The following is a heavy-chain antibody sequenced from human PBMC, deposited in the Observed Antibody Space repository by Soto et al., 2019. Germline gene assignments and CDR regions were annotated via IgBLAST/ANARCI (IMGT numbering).Heavy chain of an antibody. CDR1: GDTFTSYD. CDR3: ARGPGALMYYYDSSGYFFDY. V-gene: IGHV1-8*01. CDR2: MNPNSGNT. Sequence: ASVKVSCKASGDTFTSYDINRVRQATGQGLEWMGWMNPNSGNTGYAQKFQGRVTMTRNTSISTAYMELSSLRSEDTAVYYCARGPGALMYYYDSSGYFFDYWGQGTLVTVSS. J-gene: IGHJ4*02. D-gene: IGHD3-22*01.